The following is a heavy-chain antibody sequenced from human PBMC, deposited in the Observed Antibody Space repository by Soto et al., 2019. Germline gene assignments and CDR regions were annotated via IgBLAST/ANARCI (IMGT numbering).Heavy chain of an antibody. CDR2: IIPIFGTA. Sequence: QVQLVQSGAEVKKRGSSVKVSCKASGGTFSSYSINWVRQAPGQGLEWMGEIIPIFGTANYAQKFQGRVTITADESTSTPYMELSSLRSEDTAVYYCARDGGRHSGGIDYWGQGTLVTVSS. V-gene: IGHV1-69*01. CDR3: ARDGGRHSGGIDY. J-gene: IGHJ4*02. D-gene: IGHD1-26*01. CDR1: GGTFSSYS.